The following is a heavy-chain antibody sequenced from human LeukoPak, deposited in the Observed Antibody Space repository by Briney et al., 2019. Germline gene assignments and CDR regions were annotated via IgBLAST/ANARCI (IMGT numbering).Heavy chain of an antibody. CDR3: ASHMGTTGPLGY. Sequence: SETLSLTCTVSGGSINSYYWSWIRQPLGKGLEWIGYISYSGSTNYNPSLKSRVTISLATSKNQVSLKLSSVTAADTAVYYCASHMGTTGPLGYWGQGALVTVSS. V-gene: IGHV4-59*01. J-gene: IGHJ4*02. D-gene: IGHD1-26*01. CDR1: GGSINSYY. CDR2: ISYSGST.